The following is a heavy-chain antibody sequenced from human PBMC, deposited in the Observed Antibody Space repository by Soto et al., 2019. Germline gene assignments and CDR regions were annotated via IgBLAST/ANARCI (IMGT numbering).Heavy chain of an antibody. V-gene: IGHV3-23*01. CDR1: GFTFSSYA. Sequence: HPGGSLRLSCAASGFTFSSYAMSWVRQAPGKGLEWVSAISGSGGSTYYADSVKGRFTISRDNSKNTLYLQMNSLRAEDTAVYYCAKYSPYHLWFGELLASPYYYYYGMDVWGQGTTVTVSS. D-gene: IGHD3-10*01. J-gene: IGHJ6*02. CDR3: AKYSPYHLWFGELLASPYYYYYGMDV. CDR2: ISGSGGST.